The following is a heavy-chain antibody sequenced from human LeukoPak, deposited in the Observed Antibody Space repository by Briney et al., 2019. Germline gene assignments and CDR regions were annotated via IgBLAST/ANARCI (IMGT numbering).Heavy chain of an antibody. V-gene: IGHV1-8*01. D-gene: IGHD4-17*01. J-gene: IGHJ4*02. CDR3: ARGATTLTQSGY. Sequence: GASVKVSCKASGYTFTSYDINWVRQATGQGLEWMGWMNPNSGNTGYAQKFQGRVTMTRNTSISTAYMELSSLRSEDTAVYYCARGATTLTQSGYWGQGTLVTVSS. CDR2: MNPNSGNT. CDR1: GYTFTSYD.